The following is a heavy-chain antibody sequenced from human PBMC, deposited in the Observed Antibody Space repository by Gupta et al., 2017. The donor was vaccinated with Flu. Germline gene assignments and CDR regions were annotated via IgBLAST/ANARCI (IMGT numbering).Heavy chain of an antibody. CDR1: GYTFTGYY. CDR2: INPNSGGT. Sequence: QVQLVQSGAEVKKPGASVKVSCKASGYTFTGYYMPWVRPAPGQGLEWMGWINPNSGGTNYAQKFQGRVTMTRDTSISTAYMELSRLRSDDTAEEDGERGDCRGGSCGLDYWGQGTLVTVSS. J-gene: IGHJ4*02. D-gene: IGHD2-15*01. V-gene: IGHV1-2*02. CDR3: ERGDCRGGSCGLDY.